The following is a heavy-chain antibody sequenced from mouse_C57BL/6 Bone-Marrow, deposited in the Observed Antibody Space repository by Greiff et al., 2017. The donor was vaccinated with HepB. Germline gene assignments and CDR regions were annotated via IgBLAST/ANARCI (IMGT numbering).Heavy chain of an antibody. V-gene: IGHV14-4*01. CDR1: GFNIKDDY. CDR2: IDPENGDT. J-gene: IGHJ1*03. CDR3: TTGDYYGSPWYFDV. Sequence: VQLKQSGAELVRPGASVKLSCTASGFNIKDDYMHWVKQRPEQGLEWIGWIDPENGDTEYASKFQGKATIPADTSSNTAYLQLSSLTSEDTAVYYCTTGDYYGSPWYFDVWGTGTTVTVSS. D-gene: IGHD1-1*01.